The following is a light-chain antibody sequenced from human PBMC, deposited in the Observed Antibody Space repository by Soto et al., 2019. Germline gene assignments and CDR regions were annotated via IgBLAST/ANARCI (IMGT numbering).Light chain of an antibody. J-gene: IGKJ1*01. Sequence: EIVLTQSPGTLSLSPGERATLSCRASQSVSSSYLGWYQQKLGQAPRLLIYGASSRATGIPDRFSGSGSGTDFTLLISSLEPEDYAVYYCQQYGNSPWTFGQGTKVEIK. V-gene: IGKV3-20*01. CDR1: QSVSSSY. CDR2: GAS. CDR3: QQYGNSPWT.